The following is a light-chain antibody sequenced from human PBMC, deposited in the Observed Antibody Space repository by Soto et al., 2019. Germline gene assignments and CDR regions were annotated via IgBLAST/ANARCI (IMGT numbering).Light chain of an antibody. CDR2: DAY. V-gene: IGLV2-14*03. CDR1: RSDIGGYNY. Sequence: QSALTQPASVSGSPGQSITISCIGTRSDIGGYNYVSWHQQHPGKAPKLMIYDAYERPLGVSNRFSGSKSGNTASLTISGLQNEDEADYYCCSYAGSYTPWVFGGGTKVTVL. J-gene: IGLJ3*02. CDR3: CSYAGSYTPWV.